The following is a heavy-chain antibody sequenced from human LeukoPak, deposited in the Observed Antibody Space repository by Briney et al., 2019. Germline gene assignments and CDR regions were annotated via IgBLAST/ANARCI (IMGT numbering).Heavy chain of an antibody. Sequence: EASVKVSCKASGYAFISYDIKWVRKATGQGLEWMGWMNPNSGITGYAQKFQGRVSMTRNTSIGTAYMELSSLKSEDTAVYYCARGLYYYDSNGRTPYDYWGQGTLVTVSS. CDR1: GYAFISYD. V-gene: IGHV1-8*01. D-gene: IGHD3-22*01. CDR2: MNPNSGIT. CDR3: ARGLYYYDSNGRTPYDY. J-gene: IGHJ4*02.